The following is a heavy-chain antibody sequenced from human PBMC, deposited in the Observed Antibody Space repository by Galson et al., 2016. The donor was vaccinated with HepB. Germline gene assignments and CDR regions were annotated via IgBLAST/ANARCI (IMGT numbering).Heavy chain of an antibody. V-gene: IGHV1-69*13. J-gene: IGHJ6*02. CDR3: ARGGGYYSMDV. CDR1: GGTVSSYT. D-gene: IGHD3-10*01. CDR2: ISPILGPP. Sequence: SVKVSCKASGGTVSSYTMSWVRQAPGQGLEWMGGISPILGPPDYAQKFQGRVTITADESTCTAYMELTSLRPEDTAVYYCARGGGYYSMDVWGQGTTVTVSS.